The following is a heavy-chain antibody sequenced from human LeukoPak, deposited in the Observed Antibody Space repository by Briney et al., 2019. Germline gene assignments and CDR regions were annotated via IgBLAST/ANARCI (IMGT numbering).Heavy chain of an antibody. Sequence: WIRQPPGKGLEWIGSIYYSGSTYYNPSLKSRVTISVDTSKNQFSLKLSSVTAADTAVYYCARPLVTFGGVIDWGQGTLVTVSS. V-gene: IGHV4-39*01. J-gene: IGHJ4*02. CDR2: IYYSGST. CDR3: ARPLVTFGGVID. D-gene: IGHD3-16*02.